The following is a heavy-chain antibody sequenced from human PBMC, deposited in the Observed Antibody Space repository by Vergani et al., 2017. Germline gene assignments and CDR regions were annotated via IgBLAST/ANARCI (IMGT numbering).Heavy chain of an antibody. J-gene: IGHJ5*02. V-gene: IGHV4-34*01. CDR2: INHSGST. CDR1: GGSFSGYY. Sequence: QVQLQPWGAGLLKPSETLSLTCAVYGGSFSGYYWSWIRQPPGKGLEWIGEINHSGSTNYNPSLKSRVTISVDTSKNQFSLKLSSVTAADTAVYYCARVTHEILTGHNWFDPWGQGTLVTVSS. D-gene: IGHD3-9*01. CDR3: ARVTHEILTGHNWFDP.